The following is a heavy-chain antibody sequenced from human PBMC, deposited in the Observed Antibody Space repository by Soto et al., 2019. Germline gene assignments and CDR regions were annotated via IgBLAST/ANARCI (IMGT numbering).Heavy chain of an antibody. CDR1: GFTFSSYA. D-gene: IGHD1-26*01. CDR2: ISGSGGST. Sequence: EVQLLESGGGLVQPGGSLRLSCAASGFTFSSYAMRWVRQAPVKGLEWVSAISGSGGSTYYADSVKGRFTISRDNSKNTLYLQMNRRRAEDTAVYYCARRGSGSDYHYWGQGTLVTVSS. J-gene: IGHJ4*02. V-gene: IGHV3-23*01. CDR3: ARRGSGSDYHY.